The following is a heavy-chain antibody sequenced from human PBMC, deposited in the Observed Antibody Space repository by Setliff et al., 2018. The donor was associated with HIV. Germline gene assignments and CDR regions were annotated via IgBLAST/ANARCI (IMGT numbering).Heavy chain of an antibody. J-gene: IGHJ4*02. V-gene: IGHV4-59*13. CDR2: IYYSGST. D-gene: IGHD3-10*01. CDR3: ARRRGGASRSFLDF. CDR1: GGSISSYY. Sequence: SETLSLTCTVSGGSISSYYWSWIRQPPGNGLEWIGYIYYSGSTNYNPSLKSRVTISIDTSKNQFSLKLNSLTAAATGVYYCARRRGGASRSFLDFWGQGNLVT.